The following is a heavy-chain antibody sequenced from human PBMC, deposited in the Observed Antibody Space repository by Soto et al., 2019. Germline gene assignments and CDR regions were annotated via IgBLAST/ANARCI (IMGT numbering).Heavy chain of an antibody. V-gene: IGHV3-15*01. J-gene: IGHJ6*02. CDR1: GFTFSSAW. CDR3: TTDEVWCTNGFCRYYYYGMDV. Sequence: GGSLRLSCAASGFTFSSAWMSWVRQAPGKGLEWVGRIKSKTDGGTTDYAAPVKGRFTISRDDSKNTLYLQLNSLKAADTAVYYCTTDEVWCTNGFCRYYYYGMDVWGQGTTVTVSS. CDR2: IKSKTDGGTT. D-gene: IGHD2-8*01.